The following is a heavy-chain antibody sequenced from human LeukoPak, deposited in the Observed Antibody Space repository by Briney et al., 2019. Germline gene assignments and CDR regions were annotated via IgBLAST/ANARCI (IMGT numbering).Heavy chain of an antibody. CDR2: LSSEGTVI. CDR3: ARDSISCPYSFDS. Sequence: GGSLRLSCEASGFTFGAHSMDWVRQAPGKGLEWVASLSSEGTVINYADSEKGLFTISRDNAKNSLHLQINSLRAEDTAVYYCARDSISCPYSFDSWGQGTLVTVSS. CDR1: GFTFGAHS. V-gene: IGHV3-21*01. D-gene: IGHD2-21*01. J-gene: IGHJ4*02.